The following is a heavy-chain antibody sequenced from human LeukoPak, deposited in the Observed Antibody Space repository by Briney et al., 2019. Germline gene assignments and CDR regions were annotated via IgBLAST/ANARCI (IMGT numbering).Heavy chain of an antibody. CDR3: AKDGYYYDSKGAFDI. J-gene: IGHJ3*02. V-gene: IGHV3-30*02. CDR1: GFTFSSYG. Sequence: GGSLRLSCAASGFTFSSYGMHWVRQAPGKGLEWVAFIRYDGSNKYYADSVKGRFTISRDNSKNTLYLQMNSLRAVDTAVYYCAKDGYYYDSKGAFDIWGQGTMVTVSS. D-gene: IGHD3-22*01. CDR2: IRYDGSNK.